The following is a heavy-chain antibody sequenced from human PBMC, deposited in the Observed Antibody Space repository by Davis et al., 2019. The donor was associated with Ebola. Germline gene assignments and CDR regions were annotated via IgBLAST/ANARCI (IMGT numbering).Heavy chain of an antibody. Sequence: ASVQVSCKASGYTFTSYEINWVRPATGQGLEWMGWMNPNSGHTGYAQQFQDRVTLTRDTSTRTAHIELSSLRSDDTTEYYCARARAGSNWNDGGNWFDPWGQGTLVSVSS. V-gene: IGHV1-8*01. CDR1: GYTFTSYE. J-gene: IGHJ5*02. D-gene: IGHD1-1*01. CDR3: ARARAGSNWNDGGNWFDP. CDR2: MNPNSGHT.